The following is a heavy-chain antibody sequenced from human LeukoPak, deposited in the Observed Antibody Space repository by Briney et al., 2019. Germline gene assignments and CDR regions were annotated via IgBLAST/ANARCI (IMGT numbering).Heavy chain of an antibody. V-gene: IGHV3-23*01. D-gene: IGHD6-13*01. CDR3: AKGGPYSSSWGGKFDH. CDR2: ISGSGDRT. J-gene: IGHJ4*02. Sequence: GGSLRLSCAASGFTFSSYAMNWVRQAPGKGLEWVSSISGSGDRTYYADSVNVRFTISRDNSKNTLYLQMNSLRAEDTAIYYCAKGGPYSSSWGGKFDHWGQGTLVTVSS. CDR1: GFTFSSYA.